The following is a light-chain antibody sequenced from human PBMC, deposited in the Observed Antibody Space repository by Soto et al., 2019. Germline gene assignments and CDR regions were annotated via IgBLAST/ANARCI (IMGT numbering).Light chain of an antibody. CDR1: QSVTSN. J-gene: IGKJ4*01. V-gene: IGKV3-15*01. Sequence: EIVLTQSPGTLSLSPGERATLSCGAGQSVTSNYLAWYQQKPGQAPRLLIYGAYTRATGIPARFSGSGSGTEFTLAISSLQSEDFAVYYCQQYNNWPRLFGGGTKVDIK. CDR3: QQYNNWPRL. CDR2: GAY.